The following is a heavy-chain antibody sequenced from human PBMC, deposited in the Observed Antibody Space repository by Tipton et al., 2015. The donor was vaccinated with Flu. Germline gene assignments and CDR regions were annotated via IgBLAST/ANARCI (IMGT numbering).Heavy chain of an antibody. CDR2: IFPSGTT. Sequence: TLSLTCTVSSGSIRSTNYFCAWIRQPPGKRLELIGSIFPSGTTYYNPSLKSRVTISVDTSKNQFSLKLSSVTAADTAVYYCASPRLGSCSSPGCSDYWGQGTLVTVSP. CDR3: ASPRLGSCSSPGCSDY. V-gene: IGHV4-39*01. CDR1: SGSIRSTNYF. D-gene: IGHD2-2*01. J-gene: IGHJ4*02.